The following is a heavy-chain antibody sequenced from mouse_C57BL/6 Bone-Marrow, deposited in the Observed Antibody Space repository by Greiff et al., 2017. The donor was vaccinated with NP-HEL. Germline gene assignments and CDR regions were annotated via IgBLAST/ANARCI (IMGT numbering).Heavy chain of an antibody. J-gene: IGHJ1*03. CDR2: IYPRSGNT. CDR1: GYTFTSYG. D-gene: IGHD4-1*01. V-gene: IGHV1-81*01. Sequence: VQLQQSGAELARPGASVKLSCKASGYTFTSYGISWVKQRTGQGLEWIGEIYPRSGNTYYNEKFKGKATLTADKSSSTAYMELRSLTSEDSAVYFCARGWDPYWYFDVWGTGTTVTVSS. CDR3: ARGWDPYWYFDV.